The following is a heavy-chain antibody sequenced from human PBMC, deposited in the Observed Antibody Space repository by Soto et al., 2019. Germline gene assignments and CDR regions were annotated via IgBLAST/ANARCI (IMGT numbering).Heavy chain of an antibody. CDR2: ISAYNGNT. J-gene: IGHJ5*02. V-gene: IGHV1-18*01. Sequence: QVQLVQSGAEVKKPGASVKVSCKASGYTFTSYGISWVRQAPGQGLEWMGWISAYNGNTNYAQKLQGRVTMTTDTSTSTAYMELRSLRSADAAVYYCAWGGLYCSSTSCQPMFPPNGFDPWGQGTLVTVSS. CDR3: AWGGLYCSSTSCQPMFPPNGFDP. D-gene: IGHD2-2*01. CDR1: GYTFTSYG.